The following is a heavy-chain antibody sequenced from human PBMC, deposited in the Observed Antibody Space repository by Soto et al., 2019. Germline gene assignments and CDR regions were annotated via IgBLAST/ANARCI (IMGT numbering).Heavy chain of an antibody. V-gene: IGHV4-38-2*01. CDR3: ARGIAVAGTNFDY. CDR1: GYSISSGYY. J-gene: IGHJ4*02. Sequence: SETLSLTCAVSGYSISSGYYWGWIRQPPGKGLEWIGSIYHSGSTYYNPSLKSRVTISVDTSKNQFSLKLSSVTAADTAVYYCARGIAVAGTNFDYWGQGTLVTV. D-gene: IGHD6-19*01. CDR2: IYHSGST.